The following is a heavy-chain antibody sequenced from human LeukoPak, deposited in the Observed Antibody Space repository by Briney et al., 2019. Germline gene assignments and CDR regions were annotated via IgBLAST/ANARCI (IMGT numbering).Heavy chain of an antibody. V-gene: IGHV3-23*01. Sequence: GGTLRISCAASGRNFRNYIVTWVRQAPGKGLEWVSGISGSGSRTYYADSVKGRFTISRDNSKNTLYLQMNSVRAEDTAVYYCATDSIFGVVIDYYYYMDVWGKGTTVIVSS. CDR3: ATDSIFGVVIDYYYYMDV. D-gene: IGHD3-3*02. CDR2: ISGSGSRT. CDR1: GRNFRNYI. J-gene: IGHJ6*03.